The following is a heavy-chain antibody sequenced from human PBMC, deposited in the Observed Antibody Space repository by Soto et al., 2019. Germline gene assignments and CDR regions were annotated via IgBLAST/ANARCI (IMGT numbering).Heavy chain of an antibody. Sequence: PGGSLSLSCAASGFSFRSYGMSWVRQAPGKGLEWVSTISVSGGAVYQPDSVKGRFIISRDNSKNTLYLQMISLRSEDTAIYYCAKDQSGVFHPGGFDFWGQGTLVTVSS. CDR3: AKDQSGVFHPGGFDF. J-gene: IGHJ3*01. V-gene: IGHV3-23*01. CDR2: ISVSGGAV. CDR1: GFSFRSYG. D-gene: IGHD2-8*02.